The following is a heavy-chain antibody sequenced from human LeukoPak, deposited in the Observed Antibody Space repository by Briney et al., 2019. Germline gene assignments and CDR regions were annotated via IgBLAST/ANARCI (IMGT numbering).Heavy chain of an antibody. V-gene: IGHV3-48*01. J-gene: IGHJ4*02. Sequence: GGSLRLSCAASGFTFSSYNMNWVRQAQGKGLEWVSYISSSGSTIYYADSVKGRFTISRDNAKNSLYLQLNSLRPEDTAVYYCARGGRGDCSGGSCYSIPFNDYWGQGTLVTVSS. D-gene: IGHD2-15*01. CDR3: ARGGRGDCSGGSCYSIPFNDY. CDR1: GFTFSSYN. CDR2: ISSSGSTI.